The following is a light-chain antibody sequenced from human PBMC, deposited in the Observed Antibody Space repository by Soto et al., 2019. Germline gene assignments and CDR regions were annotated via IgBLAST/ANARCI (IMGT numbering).Light chain of an antibody. V-gene: IGKV3-20*01. CDR1: QDIRSSL. CDR2: DVS. J-gene: IGKJ5*01. Sequence: EIVMTQSPATLSVSPGERVTLSCRASQDIRSSLAWYQQKPGQAPRLLIYDVSIRATGVPARFSATGSETDFTLTISRLEPEDFAVYYCQQYGSSPPITCGQGTRLEI. CDR3: QQYGSSPPIT.